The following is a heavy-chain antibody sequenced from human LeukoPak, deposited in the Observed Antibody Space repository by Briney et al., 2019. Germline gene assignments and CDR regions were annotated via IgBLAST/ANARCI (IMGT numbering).Heavy chain of an antibody. CDR3: AKDLYYYDSSGYSA. Sequence: PGRSLRLSCAASGFTFSSYGMHWVRQAPGKGLERVAVISYDGSNKYYADSVKGRFTISRDNSKNTLYLQMNSLRAEDTAVYYCAKDLYYYDSSGYSAWGQGTLVTVSS. J-gene: IGHJ5*02. CDR1: GFTFSSYG. D-gene: IGHD3-22*01. V-gene: IGHV3-30*18. CDR2: ISYDGSNK.